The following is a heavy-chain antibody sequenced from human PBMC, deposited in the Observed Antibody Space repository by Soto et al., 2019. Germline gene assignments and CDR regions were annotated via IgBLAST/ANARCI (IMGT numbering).Heavy chain of an antibody. CDR1: GFTFSSYV. D-gene: IGHD1-26*01. CDR2: ISHDGSNK. J-gene: IGHJ4*02. CDR3: AKDGGSSTPSLDY. V-gene: IGHV3-30*18. Sequence: PGGSLRLSCAASGFTFSSYVTHWVRQAPGKGLEWVAVISHDGSNKYYADSVKGRFTISRDNSKNTLYLQMNSLRAEDTAVYYCAKDGGSSTPSLDYWGQGTLVTVSS.